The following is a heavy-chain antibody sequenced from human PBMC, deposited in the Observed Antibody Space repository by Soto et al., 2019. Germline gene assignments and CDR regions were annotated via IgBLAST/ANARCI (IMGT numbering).Heavy chain of an antibody. CDR3: AHRVTEGYCSGGSCESFDY. D-gene: IGHD2-15*01. Sequence: QSGPTLVNPTQTLTLTCTFSGFSLSTSGVGVGWIRQPPGKALEWLALIYWDDDKRYSPSLKSRLTITKDTSKNQVVLTMTNMDPVDTATYYCAHRVTEGYCSGGSCESFDYWGQGTLVTVSS. V-gene: IGHV2-5*02. J-gene: IGHJ4*02. CDR1: GFSLSTSGVG. CDR2: IYWDDDK.